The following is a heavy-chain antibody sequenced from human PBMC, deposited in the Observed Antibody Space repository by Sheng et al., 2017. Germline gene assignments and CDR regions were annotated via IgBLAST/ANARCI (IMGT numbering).Heavy chain of an antibody. CDR1: GFTFSSYG. V-gene: IGHV3-30*18. CDR2: ISYDGSNK. Sequence: QVQLVESGGGVVQPGRSLRLSCAASGFTFSSYGMHWVRQAPGKGLEWVAVISYDGSNKYYADSVKGRFTISRDNSKNTLYLQMNSLRAEDTAVYYCAKSMHFWSGYRPQGWNFDAFDIWGQGTMV. CDR3: AKSMHFWSGYRPQGWNFDAFDI. D-gene: IGHD3-3*02. J-gene: IGHJ3*02.